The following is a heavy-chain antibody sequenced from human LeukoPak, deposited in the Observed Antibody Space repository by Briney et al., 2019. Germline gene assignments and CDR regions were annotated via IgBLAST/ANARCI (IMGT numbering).Heavy chain of an antibody. CDR1: GFTFSSYA. J-gene: IGHJ3*02. V-gene: IGHV3-23*01. CDR2: ISGSGGST. D-gene: IGHD1-26*01. Sequence: GGSLRLSCAASGFTFSSYAMSWVRRAPGKGLEWVSAISGSGGSTYYADSVKGRFTISRDNSKNTLYLQMNSLRAEDTAVYYCAKDTEVGATLDDAFDIWGQGTMVTVSS. CDR3: AKDTEVGATLDDAFDI.